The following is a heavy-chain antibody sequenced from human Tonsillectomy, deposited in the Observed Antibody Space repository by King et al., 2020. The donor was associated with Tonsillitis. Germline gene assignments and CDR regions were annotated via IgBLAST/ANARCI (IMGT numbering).Heavy chain of an antibody. Sequence: VQLVESGGGVVQPGRSLRLSCAASGFTFSSYARHWVRQAPGKGLEGGAFISYDGSYKYYTDSVKGRFTISRDNSKNTVYLQMNSRRAEDTAVYYCSRRDGALDYYYYGMDVWGQGTTVTVS. CDR2: ISYDGSYK. CDR1: GFTFSSYA. D-gene: IGHD4-17*01. V-gene: IGHV3-30*04. J-gene: IGHJ6*02. CDR3: SRRDGALDYYYYGMDV.